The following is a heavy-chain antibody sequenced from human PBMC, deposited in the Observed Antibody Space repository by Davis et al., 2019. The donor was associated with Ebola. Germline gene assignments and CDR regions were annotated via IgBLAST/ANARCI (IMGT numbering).Heavy chain of an antibody. CDR3: ARTSYYYDSSGYYYRNWFDP. CDR2: ISAYNGNT. Sequence: AASVKVSCKASGYTFTSYGISWVRQAPGQGLEWMGWISAYNGNTNYAQKLQGRVTMTTDTSTSTAYMELSSLRSEDTAVYYCARTSYYYDSSGYYYRNWFDPWGQGTLVTISS. V-gene: IGHV1-18*01. D-gene: IGHD3-22*01. CDR1: GYTFTSYG. J-gene: IGHJ5*02.